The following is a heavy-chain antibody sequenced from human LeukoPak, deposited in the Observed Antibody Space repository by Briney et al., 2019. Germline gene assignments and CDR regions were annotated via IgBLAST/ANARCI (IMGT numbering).Heavy chain of an antibody. J-gene: IGHJ4*02. CDR1: GYSISSGYY. CDR3: ARGEYSSSPRRDYYFDY. CDR2: IYHTGGT. D-gene: IGHD6-6*01. Sequence: PSETLSLTCSVSGYSISSGYYWGWIRQPPGRGLEWIGSIYHTGGTLYNPSLKSRVSMSVDTSTNQFSLKLSSVTAADTAVYYCARGEYSSSPRRDYYFDYWGQGTLVTVSS. V-gene: IGHV4-38-2*02.